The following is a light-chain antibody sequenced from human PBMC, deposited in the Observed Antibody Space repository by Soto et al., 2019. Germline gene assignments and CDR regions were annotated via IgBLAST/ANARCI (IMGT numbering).Light chain of an antibody. CDR2: DNN. CDR3: GTWDSSLSAVL. Sequence: QSVLTQPPSVSAAPGQKATISCSGSTSNIGNNYVSWYQHLPGTAPKLLIYDNNKRPSGIPDRFSGSKSGTSATLGITGLQTGDEADYYCGTWDSSLSAVLFGGGTKVTVL. CDR1: TSNIGNNY. J-gene: IGLJ2*01. V-gene: IGLV1-51*01.